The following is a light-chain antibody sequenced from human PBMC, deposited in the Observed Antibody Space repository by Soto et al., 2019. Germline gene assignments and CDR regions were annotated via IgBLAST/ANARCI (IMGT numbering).Light chain of an antibody. Sequence: DIQMTQSPSTLSASVGDRVTITCRASQSISDWLAWFQQKPGKAPKVLIYDASTLESGVPSRFSGSGSGTDFTLTISSLQPEDFATYYCQHFRSFPITFGQGTRLEIK. J-gene: IGKJ5*01. CDR2: DAS. CDR1: QSISDW. V-gene: IGKV1-5*01. CDR3: QHFRSFPIT.